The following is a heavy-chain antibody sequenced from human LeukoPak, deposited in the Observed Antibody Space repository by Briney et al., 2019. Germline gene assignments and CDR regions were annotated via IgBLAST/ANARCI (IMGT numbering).Heavy chain of an antibody. CDR3: ARVGYYDSSGYLDY. J-gene: IGHJ4*02. CDR2: IYYSGST. Sequence: KPSETLSLTCTVSGGSISSYYWSWIRQPPGKGLEWIGYIYYSGSTNYNPSLKSRVTISVDTSKNQFSLKLSSVTAADTAVYYCARVGYYDSSGYLDYWGQGTLVTVSS. V-gene: IGHV4-59*01. D-gene: IGHD3-22*01. CDR1: GGSISSYY.